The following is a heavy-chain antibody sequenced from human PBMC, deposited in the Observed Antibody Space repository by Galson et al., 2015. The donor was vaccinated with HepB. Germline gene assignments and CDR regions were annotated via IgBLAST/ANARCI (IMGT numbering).Heavy chain of an antibody. V-gene: IGHV1-69*13. CDR3: ARGPPRTRRYFDH. CDR2: LIPISGST. J-gene: IGHJ4*02. D-gene: IGHD3-16*02. CDR1: GESFSSFA. Sequence: SVKVSCKASGESFSSFAISWVRQAPGQGLEWMGGLIPISGSTNYAQMFQGRVTISAIESTTTVYMYMSSLRSEDTAVYYCARGPPRTRRYFDHWGQGTLVTVS.